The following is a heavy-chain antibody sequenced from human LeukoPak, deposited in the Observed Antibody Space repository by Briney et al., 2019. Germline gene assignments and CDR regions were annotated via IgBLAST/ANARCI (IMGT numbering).Heavy chain of an antibody. CDR1: GGSFSGYY. CDR3: ARGRDVLVVYAIQGYFDY. D-gene: IGHD2-8*02. V-gene: IGHV4-34*01. CDR2: INHSGST. J-gene: IGHJ4*02. Sequence: PSETLPLTCAVYGGSFSGYYWSWIRQPPGKGLEWIGEINHSGSTNYNPSLKSRVTISVDTSKNQFSLKLSSVTAADTAVYYCARGRDVLVVYAIQGYFDYWGQGTLVTVSS.